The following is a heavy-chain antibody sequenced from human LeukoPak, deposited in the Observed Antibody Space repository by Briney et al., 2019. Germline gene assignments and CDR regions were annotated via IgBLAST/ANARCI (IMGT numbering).Heavy chain of an antibody. J-gene: IGHJ4*02. D-gene: IGHD1-26*01. V-gene: IGHV3-30*02. CDR1: GFTYSHND. CDR2: IRSDGYHT. CDR3: AKPSGSGVDY. Sequence: GGSLRLSCVASGFTYSHNDMHWVRQAPGKGLEWVAFIRSDGYHTYYADSVKGRFTITRDNFKNTVYLQMNSLRLEDMAVYYCAKPSGSGVDYWGRGTRVTVSS.